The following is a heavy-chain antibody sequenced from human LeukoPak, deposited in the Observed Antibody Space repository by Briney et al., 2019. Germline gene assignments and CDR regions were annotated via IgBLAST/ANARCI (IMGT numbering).Heavy chain of an antibody. J-gene: IGHJ6*02. D-gene: IGHD6-19*01. CDR3: ARIEAMAYYYYGMDV. CDR1: GGSFSGYY. V-gene: IGHV4-34*01. CDR2: INHSGSN. Sequence: PSETLSLTCAVYGGSFSGYYWSWIRQPPGKGLEWIGEINHSGSNNYNPSLKSRVTISVDTSKNQFSLKLSPVTAADTAVYYCARIEAMAYYYYGMDVWGQGTTVTVSS.